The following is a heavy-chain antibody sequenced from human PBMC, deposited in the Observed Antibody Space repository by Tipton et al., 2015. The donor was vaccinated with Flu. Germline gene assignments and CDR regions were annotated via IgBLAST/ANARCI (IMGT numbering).Heavy chain of an antibody. J-gene: IGHJ3*02. V-gene: IGHV4-4*08. CDR3: ARALNSGREYTFDI. Sequence: TLSLTCTVSGGSISDYYWSWIRQPPGKGLVWIAYSSGSSGHTNYNPSLKSRGTISVDTSKNQFSLKLSSVTAADTAVYYCARALNSGREYTFDIWGRGTVVTVSS. CDR1: GGSISDYY. CDR2: SSGSSGHT. D-gene: IGHD1-26*01.